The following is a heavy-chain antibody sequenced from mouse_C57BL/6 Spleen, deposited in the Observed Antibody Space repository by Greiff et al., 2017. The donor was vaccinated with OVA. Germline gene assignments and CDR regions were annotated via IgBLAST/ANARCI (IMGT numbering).Heavy chain of an antibody. D-gene: IGHD1-1*01. J-gene: IGHJ3*01. CDR2: INPNNGGT. CDR1: GYTFTDYY. V-gene: IGHV1-26*01. CDR3: ARRDYGSSFPFAY. Sequence: VQLQQSGPELVKPGASVKISCKASGYTFTDYYMNWVKQSHGKSLEWIGDINPNNGGTSYNQKFKGTATLTVYKSSNTAYMQLSSLTTEDSAIYYGARRDYGSSFPFAYWGQGTLVTVSA.